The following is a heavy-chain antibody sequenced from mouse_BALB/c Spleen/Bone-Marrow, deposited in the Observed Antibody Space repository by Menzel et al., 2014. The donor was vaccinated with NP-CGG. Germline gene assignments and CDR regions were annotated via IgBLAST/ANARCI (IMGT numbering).Heavy chain of an antibody. CDR1: GYTFSSYW. D-gene: IGHD2-3*01. CDR2: ILPGSGST. J-gene: IGHJ1*01. V-gene: IGHV1-9*01. CDR3: ARRGGWLGYFDV. Sequence: VQLQQSGAELMKPGAPVKISCKATGYTFSSYWIEWVKQRPGHGLEWIGEILPGSGSTNYNEKFKGKATFTADTSSNTAYMQLSSLTSEDSAVYYCARRGGWLGYFDVWGAGTTVTVSS.